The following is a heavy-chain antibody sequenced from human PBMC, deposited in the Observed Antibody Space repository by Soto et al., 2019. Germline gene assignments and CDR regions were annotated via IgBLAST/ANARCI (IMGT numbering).Heavy chain of an antibody. V-gene: IGHV3-11*06. CDR3: VRGGGGGQFDS. Sequence: QIQLVESGGGLVKPGGSLRLSCEVSGFIFSAFYMSWIRQAPGKGLEWLSYISPNSNYRQYAESVKGRHTISRDNAKNSLSLQMNSLRVEDTAVYYCVRGGGGGQFDSWGQGTLVTVSS. D-gene: IGHD2-21*01. J-gene: IGHJ4*02. CDR2: ISPNSNYR. CDR1: GFIFSAFY.